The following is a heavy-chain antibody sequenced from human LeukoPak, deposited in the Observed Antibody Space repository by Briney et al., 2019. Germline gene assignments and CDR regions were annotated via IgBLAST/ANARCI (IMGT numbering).Heavy chain of an antibody. CDR1: GDSIRTYY. CDR3: VGSWSPILFDY. Sequence: PSETLSLTCSVSGDSIRTYYYNWIRQSPGKGLEWIGNIYHTGSTNYNPSLKRRVTISIDTSRSQFSLKMSSVTAADTAVYYCVGSWSPILFDYWGQGALVTVSS. D-gene: IGHD6-19*01. V-gene: IGHV4-59*08. CDR2: IYHTGST. J-gene: IGHJ4*02.